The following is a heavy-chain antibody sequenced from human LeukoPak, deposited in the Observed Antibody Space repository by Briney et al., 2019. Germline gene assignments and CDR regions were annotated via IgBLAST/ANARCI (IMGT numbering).Heavy chain of an antibody. V-gene: IGHV1-69*05. D-gene: IGHD2-2*01. J-gene: IGHJ5*02. Sequence: SVKVSCKASGGTFSSYAISWVRQAPGQGLEWMGGIIPIFGTANYAQKFQGRVTITTDESTSTAYMELSSLRSEDTAVYYCARDRCSSTSCYGSNWFDPWGQGTLVTVSS. CDR1: GGTFSSYA. CDR3: ARDRCSSTSCYGSNWFDP. CDR2: IIPIFGTA.